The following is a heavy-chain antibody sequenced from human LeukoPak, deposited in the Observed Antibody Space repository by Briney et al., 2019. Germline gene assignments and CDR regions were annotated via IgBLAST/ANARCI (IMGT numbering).Heavy chain of an antibody. Sequence: SQTLSLTCAVSGGSISSGGYSWSWIRQPPGKGLEWIGYIYHSGSTYYNPSLKSRVTISVDTSKNQFSLKLSSVTAADTAVYYCARVLEIGDYVDYWGQGTLVTVSS. V-gene: IGHV4-30-2*05. CDR3: ARVLEIGDYVDY. CDR2: IYHSGST. CDR1: GGSISSGGYS. J-gene: IGHJ4*02. D-gene: IGHD4-17*01.